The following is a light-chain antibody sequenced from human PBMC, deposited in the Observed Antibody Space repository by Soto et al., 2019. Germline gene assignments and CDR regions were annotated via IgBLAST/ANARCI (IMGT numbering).Light chain of an antibody. CDR1: SSDVGGYNY. J-gene: IGLJ1*01. V-gene: IGLV2-14*01. CDR2: EVS. Sequence: QAVVTQPASVSGSPGQSITISCTGTSSDVGGYNYVSWYQQHPGKAPKLMIYEVSNRPSGVSNRFSGSKSGNTASLTISGLQAEDEADYYCSSYTSSRTLYVFGTGTKLTVL. CDR3: SSYTSSRTLYV.